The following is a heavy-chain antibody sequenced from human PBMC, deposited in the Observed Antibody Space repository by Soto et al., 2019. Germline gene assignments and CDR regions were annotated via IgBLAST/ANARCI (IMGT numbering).Heavy chain of an antibody. D-gene: IGHD6-13*01. V-gene: IGHV4-59*01. CDR1: GGPIRSDF. Sequence: SETLSLTCSVSGGPIRSDFWNWIRQPPGKGLEWIGYIYYSGGTNYNPSLKSRVTMSVDTSKNQFSLKLSSVTAADTAVYYCARESPAAGYFDYWGQGTLVTVSS. J-gene: IGHJ4*02. CDR2: IYYSGGT. CDR3: ARESPAAGYFDY.